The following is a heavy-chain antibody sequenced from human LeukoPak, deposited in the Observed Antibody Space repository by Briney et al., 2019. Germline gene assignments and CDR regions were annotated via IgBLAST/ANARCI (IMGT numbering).Heavy chain of an antibody. CDR3: ARKLYCSSTSCYRNWFDP. CDR1: GYTFTSYD. J-gene: IGHJ5*02. Sequence: ASVKVSCKASGYTFTSYDINWVRQATGQGLEWMGWMNPNSGNTGYAQKFQGRVTMTRNTSISTAYMELSSLRSEDTAVYYCARKLYCSSTSCYRNWFDPWGQGTLATVSS. V-gene: IGHV1-8*01. CDR2: MNPNSGNT. D-gene: IGHD2-2*02.